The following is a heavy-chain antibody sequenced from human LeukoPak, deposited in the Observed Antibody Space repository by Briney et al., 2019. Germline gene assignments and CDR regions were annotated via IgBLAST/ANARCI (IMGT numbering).Heavy chain of an antibody. CDR3: AKAKGHDILTGSRIFDY. D-gene: IGHD3-9*01. CDR2: ISGSGDII. Sequence: GGSLRLSCAASGVPFSNFAMSWVRQAPGKGLEWVSLISGSGDIIYYADSVKGRFTISRDNSKNTLYLQMDSLRAEDTAIYYCAKAKGHDILTGSRIFDYWGQGTLVTISS. CDR1: GVPFSNFA. V-gene: IGHV3-23*01. J-gene: IGHJ4*02.